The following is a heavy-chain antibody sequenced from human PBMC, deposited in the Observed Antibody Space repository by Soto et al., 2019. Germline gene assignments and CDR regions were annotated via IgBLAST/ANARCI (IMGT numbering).Heavy chain of an antibody. CDR2: ISGSGGST. CDR1: GFTFSSYA. J-gene: IGHJ3*02. V-gene: IGHV3-23*01. CDR3: ATLLDIVVVPAAITHLIADAFDI. D-gene: IGHD2-2*01. Sequence: PGGSLRLSCAASGFTFSSYAMSWVRQAPGKGLEWVSAISGSGGSTYYADSVKGRFTISRDNSKNTLYLQMNSLRAEDTAVYYCATLLDIVVVPAAITHLIADAFDIWGQGTMVTVSS.